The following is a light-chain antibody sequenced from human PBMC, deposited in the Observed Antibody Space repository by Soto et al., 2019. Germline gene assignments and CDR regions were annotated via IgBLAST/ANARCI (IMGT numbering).Light chain of an antibody. V-gene: IGLV2-14*03. CDR1: SSDVGRYNY. J-gene: IGLJ1*01. CDR2: DVS. CDR3: SSYKSSSTYL. Sequence: QSALTQPASVSASPGQSITISCTGTSSDVGRYNYVSWYQQYPGKAPKLILYDVSKRPSGVADRFAGSKSGNTASLTISGLQPEDEADYYCSSYKSSSTYLFGTGIKLTVL.